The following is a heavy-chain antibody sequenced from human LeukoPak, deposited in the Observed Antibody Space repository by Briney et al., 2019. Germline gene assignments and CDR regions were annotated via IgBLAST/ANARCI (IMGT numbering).Heavy chain of an antibody. CDR1: GYTFTSYD. CDR3: ARVPRITMVRGVIPYYYYYMDV. D-gene: IGHD3-10*01. CDR2: MNPNSSNT. J-gene: IGHJ6*03. Sequence: ASVKVSCKASGYTFTSYDINWVRQATGQGLEWMGWMNPNSSNTGYAQKFQGRVTMTRNTSISTAYMELSSLRSEDTAVYYCARVPRITMVRGVIPYYYYYMDVWGKGTTVTVSS. V-gene: IGHV1-8*01.